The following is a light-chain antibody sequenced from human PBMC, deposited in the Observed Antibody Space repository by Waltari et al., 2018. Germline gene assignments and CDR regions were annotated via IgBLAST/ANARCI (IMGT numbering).Light chain of an antibody. CDR3: QQYNEWPHT. CDR2: GAS. V-gene: IGKV3-15*01. J-gene: IGKJ2*01. Sequence: EIVMTQSPGTLSVSPGERATLSCRASQSIGSSLVWFQQKPGKGPRLLIYGASTRATDIPARFSGSGSGKDFTLTIHGLQSEDFAFYYCQQYNEWPHTFGQGTKLEI. CDR1: QSIGSS.